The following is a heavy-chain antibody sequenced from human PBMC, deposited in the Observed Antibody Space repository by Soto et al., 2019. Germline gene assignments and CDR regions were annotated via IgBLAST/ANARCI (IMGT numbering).Heavy chain of an antibody. Sequence: PGGSLRLSCAACGFTFSSYGMHGVRQAPGKGLEWVAVIWYDGSNKYYADSVKGRFTISRDNSKNTLYLQMNSLRAEDTAVYYCARGGGYYDSSGYYPDYYYGMDVWGQGTTVTVSS. V-gene: IGHV3-33*01. CDR3: ARGGGYYDSSGYYPDYYYGMDV. D-gene: IGHD3-22*01. CDR2: IWYDGSNK. CDR1: GFTFSSYG. J-gene: IGHJ6*02.